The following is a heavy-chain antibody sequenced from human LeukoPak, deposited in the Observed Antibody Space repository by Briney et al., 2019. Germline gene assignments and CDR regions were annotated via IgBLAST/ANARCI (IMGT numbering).Heavy chain of an antibody. CDR3: ARVRSVPDY. Sequence: SGGSLRLSCTASGFIFDAHAMNWVRQAPGKGLEWVSYISSGSSTIYYADSVKGRFTISRDNAKNLLYLQMNSLRAEDTAVYYCARVRSVPDYWGQGTLVTVSS. CDR2: ISSGSSTI. V-gene: IGHV3-48*01. CDR1: GFIFDAHA. D-gene: IGHD3-10*01. J-gene: IGHJ4*02.